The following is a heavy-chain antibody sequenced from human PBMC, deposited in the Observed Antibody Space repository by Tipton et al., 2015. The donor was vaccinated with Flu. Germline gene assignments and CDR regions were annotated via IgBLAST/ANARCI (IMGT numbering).Heavy chain of an antibody. CDR2: VDIRGIS. V-gene: IGHV4-4*07. CDR1: GASISEKD. Sequence: TLSLTCSVYGASISEKDWSWIRLAAGKGLEWIGRVDIRGISQYNPSLQSRVTLSADASTNQFSLRLTHVTAADTAVYFCARDRLGEFDYCGQGILVTVSS. J-gene: IGHJ4*02. D-gene: IGHD1-26*01. CDR3: ARDRLGEFDY.